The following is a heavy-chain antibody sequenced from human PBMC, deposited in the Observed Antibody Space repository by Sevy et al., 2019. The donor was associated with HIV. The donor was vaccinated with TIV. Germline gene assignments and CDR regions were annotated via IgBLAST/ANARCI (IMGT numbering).Heavy chain of an antibody. D-gene: IGHD4-4*01. CDR2: IYYSGST. CDR1: GGSISSYY. J-gene: IGHJ6*03. Sequence: SETLSLTCTVSGGSISSYYWSWIRQPPGKGLEWIGYIYYSGSTNYNPSLKSRVTISVDTSKNQFSLKLSSVTAADPAVYYCARNGLQERYYYYYYMDVWGKGTTVTVSS. CDR3: ARNGLQERYYYYYYMDV. V-gene: IGHV4-59*01.